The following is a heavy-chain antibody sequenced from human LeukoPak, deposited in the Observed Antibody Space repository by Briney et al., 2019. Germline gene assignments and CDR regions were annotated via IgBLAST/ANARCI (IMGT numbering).Heavy chain of an antibody. CDR1: GYTFTGYF. CDR2: INSNTGGT. V-gene: IGHV1-2*06. Sequence: ASVKVSCKASGYTFTGYFMHWVRQAPGQGLEWMGRINSNTGGTTYAQKFQGRATMTRDTSITTAHMELSRLKSDDTAVYYCARGQPYGDYNWFDLWGQGALVTVSS. D-gene: IGHD4-17*01. J-gene: IGHJ5*02. CDR3: ARGQPYGDYNWFDL.